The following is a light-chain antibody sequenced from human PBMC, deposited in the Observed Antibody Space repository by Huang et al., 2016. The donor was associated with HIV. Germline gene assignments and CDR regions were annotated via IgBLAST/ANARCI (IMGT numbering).Light chain of an antibody. V-gene: IGKV1-5*03. CDR2: KAS. J-gene: IGKJ2*01. Sequence: DIHMTQSPSTLSASVGDRVTITCRASQNVRNWLAWYQQKPGKAPKVLIYKASIVETGVPSRFSGSGSGTEFSLTINNLQPDDFATFYCQHYNSPSGTFGQGTKLEIK. CDR3: QHYNSPSGT. CDR1: QNVRNW.